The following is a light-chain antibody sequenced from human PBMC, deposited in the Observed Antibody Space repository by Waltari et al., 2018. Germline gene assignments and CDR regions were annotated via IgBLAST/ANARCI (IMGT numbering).Light chain of an antibody. J-gene: IGLJ3*02. Sequence: QSVLTQPPSASGTPGQRVTISCSGSSSNIGSYYVYWYQQLSGTAPKLLIYRNNGRPSGVPDLFSGSKSGPSASLAITGLRSEEEAHYYGATWDDSLTGWVFGGGTKLAVL. CDR2: RNN. CDR1: SSNIGSYY. V-gene: IGLV1-47*01. CDR3: ATWDDSLTGWV.